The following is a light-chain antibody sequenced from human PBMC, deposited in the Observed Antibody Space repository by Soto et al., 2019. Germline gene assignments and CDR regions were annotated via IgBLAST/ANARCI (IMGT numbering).Light chain of an antibody. J-gene: IGLJ1*01. CDR1: SSDVGEYNY. Sequence: QSALTQPRSVSGSPGQSVTISCTGTSSDVGEYNYVSWYHQHPGKAPKLMIYDVNKRPSGVPHRFSGSKSGNTASLTISGLQAEDEADYYCCSYAGRYTFIFGTGTKVTVL. CDR3: CSYAGRYTFI. CDR2: DVN. V-gene: IGLV2-11*02.